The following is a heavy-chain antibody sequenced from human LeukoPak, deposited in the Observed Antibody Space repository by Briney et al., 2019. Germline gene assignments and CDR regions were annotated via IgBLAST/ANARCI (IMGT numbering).Heavy chain of an antibody. Sequence: ASVKVSCKASGYTFTSYDINWVRQATGQGLEWMGWMNPNSGNTGYAQKFQGRVTMTRNTSISTACMELSSLRSEDTAVYYCARETRSLVIGAAAGPWNYWGQGTLVTVSS. CDR1: GYTFTSYD. V-gene: IGHV1-8*01. D-gene: IGHD6-13*01. CDR3: ARETRSLVIGAAAGPWNY. CDR2: MNPNSGNT. J-gene: IGHJ4*02.